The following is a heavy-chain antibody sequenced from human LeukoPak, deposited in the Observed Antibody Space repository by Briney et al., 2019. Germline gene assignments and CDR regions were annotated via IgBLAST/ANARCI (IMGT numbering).Heavy chain of an antibody. CDR1: GGSISGYY. CDR2: IHYIGST. Sequence: SETLSLTCSVSGGSISGYYWTWIRQPPGKGLDWIGYIHYIGSTKYHPSLKTRVTLSVDTSKRQFSLQLSSVTAADTAVYYCARGLLVGNTGYYFDYWGQGTLVTVSA. V-gene: IGHV4-59*01. D-gene: IGHD1-26*01. J-gene: IGHJ4*02. CDR3: ARGLLVGNTGYYFDY.